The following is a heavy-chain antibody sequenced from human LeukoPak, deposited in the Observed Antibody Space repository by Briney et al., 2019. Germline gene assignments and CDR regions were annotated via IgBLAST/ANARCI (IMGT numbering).Heavy chain of an antibody. Sequence: PGGSLRLSCAASGFTFSSHWMTWVRQAPGKGLEWVANIKQDGSERNYVDSVKGRFTISRDNPKNSLYLQMNSLRAEDTAVYYCAKDNCSSTSCYPSGYYYYYYYGMDVWGQGTTVTVSS. V-gene: IGHV3-7*03. CDR2: IKQDGSER. D-gene: IGHD2-2*01. J-gene: IGHJ6*02. CDR3: AKDNCSSTSCYPSGYYYYYYYGMDV. CDR1: GFTFSSHW.